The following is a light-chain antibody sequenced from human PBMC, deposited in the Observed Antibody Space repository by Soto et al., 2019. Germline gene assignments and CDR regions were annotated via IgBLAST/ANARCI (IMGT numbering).Light chain of an antibody. CDR1: QSVNSN. Sequence: EIVMTQSPVTLSVSPGERATHSCRASQSVNSNLAWYQQKPGQAPRLLIYGASIRASGIPARFSGSGSGTEFTLTITSLQSEDFAVYFCQEYNSRKMFGQGTKVEIK. V-gene: IGKV3-15*01. CDR3: QEYNSRKM. J-gene: IGKJ1*01. CDR2: GAS.